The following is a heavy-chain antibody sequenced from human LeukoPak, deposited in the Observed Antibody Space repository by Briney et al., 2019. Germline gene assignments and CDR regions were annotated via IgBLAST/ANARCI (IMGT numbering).Heavy chain of an antibody. Sequence: ASVKVSCKASGYTFTSYDSNWVRQATGQGLEWMGWMNPNSGNTGYAQKFQGRVTMTRNTSISTAYMELSILRSEDTAVYYCARGRYYDFWSGPDYWGQGTLVTVSS. CDR3: ARGRYYDFWSGPDY. CDR2: MNPNSGNT. J-gene: IGHJ4*02. V-gene: IGHV1-8*01. CDR1: GYTFTSYD. D-gene: IGHD3-3*01.